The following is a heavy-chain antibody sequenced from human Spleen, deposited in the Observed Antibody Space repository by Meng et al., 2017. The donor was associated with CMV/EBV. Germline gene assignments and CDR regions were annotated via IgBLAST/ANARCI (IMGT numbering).Heavy chain of an antibody. Sequence: SETLSLTCTVSGGSINTAYWTWIRHPPGKGLEWIGYIYNSGTTNYNPSLESRVTISLDTSKNQFSLRLSSVTAADTAVYYCARLGTTGTIDYWGQGTLVTVSS. CDR2: IYNSGTT. CDR1: GGSINTAY. CDR3: ARLGTTGTIDY. V-gene: IGHV4-59*13. J-gene: IGHJ4*02. D-gene: IGHD1-1*01.